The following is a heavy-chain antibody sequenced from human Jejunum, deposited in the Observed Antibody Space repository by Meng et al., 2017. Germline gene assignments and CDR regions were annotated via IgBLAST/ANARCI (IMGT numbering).Heavy chain of an antibody. CDR2: SNSDDGRT. J-gene: IGHJ4*02. CDR1: GFSFSSQW. Sequence: GGSLRLSCAASGFSFSSQWMHWVRQAPGKGLVWVSRSNSDDGRTSYADSVKGRFTISRDNANNTLYLQMNSLRGEDTAVYYCARGYYGVDYWGQGTLVTVSS. V-gene: IGHV3-74*01. D-gene: IGHD3-10*01. CDR3: ARGYYGVDY.